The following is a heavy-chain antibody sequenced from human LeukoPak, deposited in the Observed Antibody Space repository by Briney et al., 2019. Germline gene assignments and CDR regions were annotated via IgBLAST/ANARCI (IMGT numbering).Heavy chain of an antibody. V-gene: IGHV1-46*01. CDR1: VYTYTSYY. Sequence: SEKVFCKASVYTYTSYYMHWARQARGQGLEEMRIINPSGGSTSYAQKFQGRVTMTRDMSTSTVYMELSSLRSEDTAVYYCARGSNGDAFDIWGQGTMVTVSS. CDR3: ARGSNGDAFDI. J-gene: IGHJ3*02. CDR2: INPSGGST. D-gene: IGHD4-11*01.